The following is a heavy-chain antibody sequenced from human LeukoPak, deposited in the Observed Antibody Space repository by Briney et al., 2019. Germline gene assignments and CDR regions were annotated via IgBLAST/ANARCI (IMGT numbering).Heavy chain of an antibody. CDR3: ARVKIVVVVAAQPPGKTYNWFDP. J-gene: IGHJ5*02. CDR1: GGSISSYY. Sequence: PSETLSLTCTVSGGSISSYYWSWIRQPPGKGLEWIGYIYYSGSTNYNPSLKSRVTISVDTSKNQFSLKLSSVTAADTAVYYCARVKIVVVVAAQPPGKTYNWFDPWGQGTLVTVSS. CDR2: IYYSGST. D-gene: IGHD2-15*01. V-gene: IGHV4-59*12.